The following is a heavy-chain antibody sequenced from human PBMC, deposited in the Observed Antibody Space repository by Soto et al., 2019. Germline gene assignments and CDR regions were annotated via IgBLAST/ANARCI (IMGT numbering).Heavy chain of an antibody. Sequence: QVQLVESGGGVVQPGRSLRLSCVGSGFICSNNGMHWVRQTPGKGLEWVAFMSYDGSDTFYADSVKGRFTISRDNSKNTLFLHMSNLRAEDTAMYYCPIVRVADSALDHWGQGTLVTVSS. CDR1: GFICSNNG. CDR3: PIVRVADSALDH. CDR2: MSYDGSDT. J-gene: IGHJ4*02. V-gene: IGHV3-30*03. D-gene: IGHD3-10*02.